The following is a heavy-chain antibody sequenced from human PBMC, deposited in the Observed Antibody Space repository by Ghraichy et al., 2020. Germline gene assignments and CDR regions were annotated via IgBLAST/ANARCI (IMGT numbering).Heavy chain of an antibody. CDR3: APLFGDYSNGFDY. V-gene: IGHV3-21*01. J-gene: IGHJ4*02. CDR2: ISSSSSYI. CDR1: GFTFSTYS. D-gene: IGHD4-11*01. Sequence: GGSLRLSCAVSGFTFSTYSMNWVRQAPGKGLEWVSSISSSSSYIYYADSVKGRFTISRDNAKNSLYLQMNSLRAEDTAVYYCAPLFGDYSNGFDYWGQGTLVTVSS.